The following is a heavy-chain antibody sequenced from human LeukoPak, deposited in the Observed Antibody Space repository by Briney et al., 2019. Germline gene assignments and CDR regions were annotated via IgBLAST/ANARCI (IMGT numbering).Heavy chain of an antibody. D-gene: IGHD2-2*01. CDR3: ASGVGSVVPSTYY. CDR1: GYTFTGYY. J-gene: IGHJ4*02. CDR2: INPNSGDT. Sequence: ASVKVSCKAYGYTFTGYYMHWVRQAPGQGLEWMGWINPNSGDTNYARKFQGRVTMTRDTSVSTAYMDLSRLTSDDTAVYHCASGVGSVVPSTYYWGQGTLVTVSS. V-gene: IGHV1-2*02.